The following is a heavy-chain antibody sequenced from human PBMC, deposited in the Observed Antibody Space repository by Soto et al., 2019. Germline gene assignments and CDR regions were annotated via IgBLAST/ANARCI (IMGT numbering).Heavy chain of an antibody. V-gene: IGHV3-33*01. CDR3: ARDLRESYRSQQLDAFDP. CDR1: GFTFSSYG. Sequence: GGSLRLSCAASGFTFSSYGMHWVRQAPGKGLEWVAVIWYDGSNKYYADSVKGRFTISRDNSKNTLYLQMNSLRAEDTAVYYCARDLRESYRSQQLDAFDPWGRGTLVTVSS. J-gene: IGHJ5*02. CDR2: IWYDGSNK. D-gene: IGHD6-13*01.